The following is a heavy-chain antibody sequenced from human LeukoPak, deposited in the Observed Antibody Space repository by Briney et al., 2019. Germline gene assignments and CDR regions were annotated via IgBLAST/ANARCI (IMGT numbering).Heavy chain of an antibody. V-gene: IGHV1-69*05. J-gene: IGHJ2*01. CDR2: IIPIFGTA. CDR1: GGTFSSYA. D-gene: IGHD1-14*01. Sequence: SVKVSCKASGGTFSSYAISWVRQAPGQGLEWMGGIIPIFGTANYAQKFQGRVTTTTDESTSTAYMELSSLRSEDTAVYYCARDLTKYWYFDLWGRGTLVTVSS. CDR3: ARDLTKYWYFDL.